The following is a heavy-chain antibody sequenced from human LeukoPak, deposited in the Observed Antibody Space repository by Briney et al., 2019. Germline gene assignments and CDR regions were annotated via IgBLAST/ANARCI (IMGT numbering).Heavy chain of an antibody. CDR2: IYSGGST. CDR1: GFTVSSNY. J-gene: IGHJ4*02. D-gene: IGHD3-22*01. V-gene: IGHV3-53*01. Sequence: GGSLRLSCAASGFTVSSNYMSWVRQAPGKGLEWVSVIYSGGSTYYADSVKGRFTISRDNSKNTLYLQMNSLRAEDTAVYYCAREGPSYYYDSSGYPYYFDYWGQGTLVTVSS. CDR3: AREGPSYYYDSSGYPYYFDY.